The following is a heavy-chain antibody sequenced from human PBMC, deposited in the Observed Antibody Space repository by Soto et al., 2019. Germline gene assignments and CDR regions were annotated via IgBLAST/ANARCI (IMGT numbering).Heavy chain of an antibody. J-gene: IGHJ6*02. V-gene: IGHV3-21*01. CDR2: ISSSSSYI. Sequence: PGGSLRLSCAASGFTFSSYSMNWVRQAPGKGLEWVSSISSSSSYIYYADSVKGRFTISRDNAKDSLYLQMNSLRAEDTAVYYCARSLPEWSNHMDVWGQGTTVTVSS. CDR3: ARSLPEWSNHMDV. CDR1: GFTFSSYS. D-gene: IGHD3-3*01.